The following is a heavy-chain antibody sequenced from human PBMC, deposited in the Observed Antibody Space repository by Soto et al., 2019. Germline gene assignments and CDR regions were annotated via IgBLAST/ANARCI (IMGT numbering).Heavy chain of an antibody. CDR3: ARGRTLITGTSFDY. CDR1: GGSFSGYY. CDR2: INHSGST. V-gene: IGHV4-34*01. J-gene: IGHJ4*02. Sequence: QVQLQQWGAGLLKPSETLSLTCAVYGGSFSGYYWTWIRQPPGQGLEWIGEINHSGSTNYKPSLTSRVTISVDTSKNQLSLKMSSVTAADTAVYYCARGRTLITGTSFDYWGQGTLVTVSS. D-gene: IGHD1-20*01.